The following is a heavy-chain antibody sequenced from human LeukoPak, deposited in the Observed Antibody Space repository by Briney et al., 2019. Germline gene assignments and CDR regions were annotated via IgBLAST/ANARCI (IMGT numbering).Heavy chain of an antibody. V-gene: IGHV3-11*01. CDR1: GFTFSDYY. CDR2: ISSSGSTI. CDR3: ASDEIAAAGWYFDL. Sequence: GGSLSLSCAASGFTFSDYYMSWIRQAPGKGLEWVSYISSSGSTIYYADSVKGRFTISRDNAKNSLYLQMNSLRAEDTAVYYCASDEIAAAGWYFDLWGRGTLVTVSS. D-gene: IGHD6-13*01. J-gene: IGHJ2*01.